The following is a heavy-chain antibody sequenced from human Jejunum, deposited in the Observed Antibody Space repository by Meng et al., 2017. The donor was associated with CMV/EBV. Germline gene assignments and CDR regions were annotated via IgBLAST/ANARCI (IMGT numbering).Heavy chain of an antibody. V-gene: IGHV3-9*01. D-gene: IGHD1-7*01. CDR2: VSWNSDNI. J-gene: IGHJ6*02. CDR1: A. CDR3: AKDLSTGTTRHSSYFYYGLDV. Sequence: AMTWARATPGKGLEWVAGVSWNSDNIDYADSVEGRITISSNKDTNSLYMQMNSLRTEDSALYYCAKDLSTGTTRHSSYFYYGLDVWGQGTTVTVSS.